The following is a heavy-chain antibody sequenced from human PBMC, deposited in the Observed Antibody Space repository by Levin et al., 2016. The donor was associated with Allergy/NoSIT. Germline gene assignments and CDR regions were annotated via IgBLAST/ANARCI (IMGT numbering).Heavy chain of an antibody. J-gene: IGHJ6*02. V-gene: IGHV3-30-3*01. CDR2: ISYDGSNK. Sequence: GGSLRLSCAASGFTFSSYAMHWVRQAPGKGLEWVAVISYDGSNKYYADSVKGRFTISRDNSKNTLYLQMNSLRAEDTAVYYCARDQFRAPTYYYYGMDVWGQGTTVTVSS. CDR3: ARDQFRAPTYYYYGMDV. D-gene: IGHD1-26*01. CDR1: GFTFSSYA.